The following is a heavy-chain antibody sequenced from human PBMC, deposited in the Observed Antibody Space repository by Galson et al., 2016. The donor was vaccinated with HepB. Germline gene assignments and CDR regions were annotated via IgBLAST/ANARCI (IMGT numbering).Heavy chain of an antibody. V-gene: IGHV3-53*01. CDR3: ARDGNADSP. Sequence: SLRLSCAASGFTVSNNYMSWVRQPPGKGLEWVSLIYSGGGPLYADSVKGRFTISRDNSKNTLYLQMNSLSAEDTAVYYCARDGNADSPWGPGTLVTVSS. CDR1: GFTVSNNY. J-gene: IGHJ5*02. D-gene: IGHD4-23*01. CDR2: IYSGGGP.